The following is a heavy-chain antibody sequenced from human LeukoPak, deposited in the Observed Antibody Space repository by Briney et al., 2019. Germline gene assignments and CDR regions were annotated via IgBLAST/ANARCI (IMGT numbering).Heavy chain of an antibody. CDR3: TTNGGYEGLADY. Sequence: MSGGSLRLSCAASGFTFSKSWMGWVRQAPGKGLEWVGRIKSNTDGGTTDYAAPVKVRFTISRDDSKNTLYIQMNSLKTEDTAVYYCTTNGGYEGLADYWGQGTLVTVSS. V-gene: IGHV3-15*01. J-gene: IGHJ4*02. D-gene: IGHD5-12*01. CDR1: GFTFSKSW. CDR2: IKSNTDGGTT.